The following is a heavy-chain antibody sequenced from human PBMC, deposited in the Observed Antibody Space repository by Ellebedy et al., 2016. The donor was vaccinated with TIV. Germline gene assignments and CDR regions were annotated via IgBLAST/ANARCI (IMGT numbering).Heavy chain of an antibody. J-gene: IGHJ4*02. V-gene: IGHV1-46*01. D-gene: IGHD6-19*01. Sequence: ASVKVSCKAFGYSFTSYYFHWVRQAPGRGLGWMGIINPSHGATTYAQHFQGRVTMTRDTSTTTVHMELSSLTSDDTAVYYCARGSGWSHYFDYWGQGTLVTVSS. CDR2: INPSHGAT. CDR3: ARGSGWSHYFDY. CDR1: GYSFTSYY.